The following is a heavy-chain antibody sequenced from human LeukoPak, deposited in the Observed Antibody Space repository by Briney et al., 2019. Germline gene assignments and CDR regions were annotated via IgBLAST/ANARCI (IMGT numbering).Heavy chain of an antibody. J-gene: IGHJ4*02. CDR1: GFTFSSYS. CDR2: ISSSSSYI. Sequence: GGSLRLSCAASGFTFSSYSMNWVRQAPGKGLEWVSSISSSSSYIYYADSVKGRFTISRDNAKNSLYLQMNSLRAEDTAVYYCAGDRRGYDFWSGYDYWGQGTLVTVSS. V-gene: IGHV3-21*01. D-gene: IGHD3-3*01. CDR3: AGDRRGYDFWSGYDY.